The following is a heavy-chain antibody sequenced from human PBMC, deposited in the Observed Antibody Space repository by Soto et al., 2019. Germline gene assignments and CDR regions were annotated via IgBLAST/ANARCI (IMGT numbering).Heavy chain of an antibody. CDR2: IYYSGST. J-gene: IGHJ4*02. V-gene: IGHV4-59*08. Sequence: TLSLTCTVSGGSISSYYWSWIRQPPGKGLEWIGYIYYSGSTNYNPSLKSRVTISVDTSKNQFSLKLSSVTAADTAVYYCASFMVRGVIGGPKYYFAYWGQGTLVTVSS. CDR1: GGSISSYY. CDR3: ASFMVRGVIGGPKYYFAY. D-gene: IGHD3-10*01.